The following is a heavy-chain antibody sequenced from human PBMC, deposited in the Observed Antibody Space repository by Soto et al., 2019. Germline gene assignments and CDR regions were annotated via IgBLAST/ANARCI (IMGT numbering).Heavy chain of an antibody. V-gene: IGHV3-30-3*01. CDR2: ISYDGSNK. CDR3: ARDCSSTSCYDY. Sequence: QVQLVESGGGVVQPGRSLRLSCAASGFTFSSYAMHWVRQAPGKGLVWVAVISYDGSNKYYADSVKGRFTISRDNSKNTLYLQMNSLRAEDTAVYYCARDCSSTSCYDYWGQGTLVTVSS. J-gene: IGHJ4*02. D-gene: IGHD2-2*01. CDR1: GFTFSSYA.